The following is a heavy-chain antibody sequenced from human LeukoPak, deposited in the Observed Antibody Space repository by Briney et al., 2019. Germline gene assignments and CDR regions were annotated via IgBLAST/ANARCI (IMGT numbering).Heavy chain of an antibody. V-gene: IGHV1-8*01. CDR3: ARDLTIFGVVLDY. Sequence: ALVKVSCKASGYTFTSYDINWVRQATGQGLEWMGWMNPNSGNTGYAQKFQGRVTMTRNTSISTAYMELSSLRSEDTAVYYCARDLTIFGVVLDYWGQGTLVTVSS. J-gene: IGHJ4*02. CDR2: MNPNSGNT. D-gene: IGHD3-3*01. CDR1: GYTFTSYD.